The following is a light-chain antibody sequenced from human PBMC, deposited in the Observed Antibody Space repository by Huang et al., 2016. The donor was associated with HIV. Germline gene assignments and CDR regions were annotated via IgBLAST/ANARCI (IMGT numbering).Light chain of an antibody. CDR2: AAS. Sequence: DIQMTQSPSSLSASVGDIVTLTCRASQTISTFLNWYQQKPGKAPKPLIYAASSLQSGVPSKFSGSGSGTDFTLTISSLQPEDFATYYCQQGYSTPYTFGQGTKLEIK. J-gene: IGKJ2*01. CDR1: QTISTF. V-gene: IGKV1-39*01. CDR3: QQGYSTPYT.